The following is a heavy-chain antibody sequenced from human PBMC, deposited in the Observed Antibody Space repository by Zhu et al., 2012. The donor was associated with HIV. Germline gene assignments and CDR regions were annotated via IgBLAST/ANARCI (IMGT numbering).Heavy chain of an antibody. J-gene: IGHJ4*02. D-gene: IGHD6-13*01. Sequence: QVQLQESGPGLVKPSETLSLTCTVSGGSISSYYWSWIRQPAGKGLEWIGRIYTSGSTNFNPSLKSRVTMSVDTSKNQFSLKLSSVTAADAAVYYCARGIGRQNSSSRHRFDYWGQGTLGHRLL. CDR1: GGSISSYY. CDR3: ARGIGRQNSSSRHRFDY. CDR2: IYTSGST. V-gene: IGHV4-4*07.